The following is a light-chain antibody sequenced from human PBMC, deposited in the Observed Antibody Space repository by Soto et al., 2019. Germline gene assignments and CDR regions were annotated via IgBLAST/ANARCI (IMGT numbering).Light chain of an antibody. CDR1: QDVSKW. CDR3: QQAHSLSVT. V-gene: IGKV1-12*01. J-gene: IGKJ3*01. Sequence: DIQMTQSPSSVSASAGDRVVITCRASQDVSKWVAWYQQTPGKAPKLLIYGASTLHGGAPSRFSGSGSGTDFTLTIASLQPEDFAVYYCQQAHSLSVTFGPGTKVDLK. CDR2: GAS.